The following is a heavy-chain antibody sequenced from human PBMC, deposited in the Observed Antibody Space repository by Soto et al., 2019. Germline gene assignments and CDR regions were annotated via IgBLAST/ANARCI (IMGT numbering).Heavy chain of an antibody. V-gene: IGHV3-23*01. CDR3: TRPDDSGDYDWFFGL. CDR1: GFTFSSYA. D-gene: IGHD4-17*01. Sequence: GGSLRLSCTASGFTFSSYAMRWVRQAPGKGLEWVSILTNTGGDTLYATLYSASVRGRFTISRDDSRNTAYLQMDSLKTEDTAIYYCTRPDDSGDYDWFFGLGGRGTLVPVSS. J-gene: IGHJ2*01. CDR2: LTNTGGDT.